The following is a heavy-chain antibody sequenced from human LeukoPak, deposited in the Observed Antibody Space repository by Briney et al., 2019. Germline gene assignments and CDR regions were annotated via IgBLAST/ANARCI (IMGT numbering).Heavy chain of an antibody. V-gene: IGHV4-34*01. CDR3: ARTQFYGDFTFDY. J-gene: IGHJ4*02. D-gene: IGHD4-17*01. Sequence: SETLSLTCAVYGGSFSNYYWSWIRQPPGKGLEWIGEINHSGSTSYNPSLKSRVTISVDTSKNQFSPKLSSVTAADTAVYYCARTQFYGDFTFDYWGQGTLVTVSS. CDR2: INHSGST. CDR1: GGSFSNYY.